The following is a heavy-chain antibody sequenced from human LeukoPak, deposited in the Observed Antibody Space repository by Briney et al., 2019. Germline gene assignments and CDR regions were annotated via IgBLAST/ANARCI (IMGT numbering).Heavy chain of an antibody. V-gene: IGHV4-4*07. D-gene: IGHD2-2*02. J-gene: IGHJ5*02. CDR3: ARAEYCSSTSCYTGVWFDP. Sequence: SETLSLTCTVSGGSISSYYWSWIRQPAGKGLEWIGRIYTSGSTNYNPSLKSRVTMSVDTSKNQFSLKLSSVTAADTAVYYCARAEYCSSTSCYTGVWFDPWGQGTLVTVSS. CDR1: GGSISSYY. CDR2: IYTSGST.